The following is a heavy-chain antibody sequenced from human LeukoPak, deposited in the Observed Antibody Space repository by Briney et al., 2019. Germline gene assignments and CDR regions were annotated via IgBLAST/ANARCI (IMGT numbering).Heavy chain of an antibody. CDR1: GFAFNNDA. J-gene: IGHJ6*03. CDR3: ARQPYFYYYLDV. D-gene: IGHD5-18*01. Sequence: PGGSLRLSCAASGFAFNNDAMTWVRRPPGKGLEWVSTIVGDSTIEYYADSVKGRFTISSDNSKTMLFLHMNSLRAEDTAIYYCARQPYFYYYLDVWGKGTTVTVTS. CDR2: IVGDSTIE. V-gene: IGHV3-23*01.